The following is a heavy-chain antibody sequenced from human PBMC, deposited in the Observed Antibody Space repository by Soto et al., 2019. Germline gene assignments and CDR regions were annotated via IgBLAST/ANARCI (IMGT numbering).Heavy chain of an antibody. V-gene: IGHV3-23*01. J-gene: IGHJ4*02. D-gene: IGHD1-1*01. CDR2: ISGSGGSI. Sequence: GGSLRLSCVACGFTLTNYAITWVRQAPGKGLEWVSVISGSGGSIYYADSVKGRFSISRDTSRNTLYLHMNGLRAEDAALYYCARYVATSPTVTRAFDYCGQRTLVTVSS. CDR1: GFTLTNYA. CDR3: ARYVATSPTVTRAFDY.